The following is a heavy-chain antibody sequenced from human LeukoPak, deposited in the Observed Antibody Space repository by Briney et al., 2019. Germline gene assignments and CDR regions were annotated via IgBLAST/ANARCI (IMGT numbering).Heavy chain of an antibody. V-gene: IGHV3-23*01. CDR1: GFSLSTYG. CDR3: AKDSLFMVRGLY. D-gene: IGHD3-10*01. CDR2: ISGSGTT. J-gene: IGHJ4*02. Sequence: GGSLRLSCAASGFSLSTYGMSWVRQAPGKGLEWVSSISGSGTTYYVDSVKGRFTISRDDSNNTLFLQMNGLRAEDTAVYYCAKDSLFMVRGLYWGQGTLVTVSS.